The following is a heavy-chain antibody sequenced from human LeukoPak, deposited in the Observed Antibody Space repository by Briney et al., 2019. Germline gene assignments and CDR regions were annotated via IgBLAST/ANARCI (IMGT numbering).Heavy chain of an antibody. Sequence: SETLSLTCTVSGGSISSYYWSWIRQPAGKGLEWIGRIYTSGSTNYNPSLKGRVTMSVDTSKNQFSLKLSSVTAADTAVYYCARDYYDILTGSNWFDPWGQGTLVTVSS. D-gene: IGHD3-9*01. CDR1: GGSISSYY. J-gene: IGHJ5*02. CDR2: IYTSGST. V-gene: IGHV4-4*07. CDR3: ARDYYDILTGSNWFDP.